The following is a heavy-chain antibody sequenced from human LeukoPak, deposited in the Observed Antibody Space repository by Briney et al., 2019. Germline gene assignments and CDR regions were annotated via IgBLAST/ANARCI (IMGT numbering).Heavy chain of an antibody. V-gene: IGHV3-30*18. Sequence: PGRSLRLSCAASGSTFSSYGMHWVRQAPGKGLEWVAVIPYDGSNKYYADSVKGRFTISRDNSKNTLYLQMNSLRAEDTAVYYCAKGSSSWYTGTVDAFDIWGQGTMVTVSS. D-gene: IGHD6-13*01. CDR2: IPYDGSNK. CDR1: GSTFSSYG. J-gene: IGHJ3*02. CDR3: AKGSSSWYTGTVDAFDI.